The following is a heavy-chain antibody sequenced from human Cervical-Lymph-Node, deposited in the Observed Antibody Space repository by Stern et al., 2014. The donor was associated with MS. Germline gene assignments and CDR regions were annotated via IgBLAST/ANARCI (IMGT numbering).Heavy chain of an antibody. CDR3: AKRGSSAYYYFDY. CDR1: GYIFSQYA. CDR2: INAANDKT. D-gene: IGHD3-22*01. V-gene: IGHV1-3*01. Sequence: QVQLVQSGAEVKQPGASVRVSCKTSGYIFSQYAMHWVRRAPGQKLEWMGWINAANDKTKYSQKFQGRVTITSDTSASTAYMELSSLKSEDTAIYYCAKRGSSAYYYFDYWGQGTLVTVSS. J-gene: IGHJ4*02.